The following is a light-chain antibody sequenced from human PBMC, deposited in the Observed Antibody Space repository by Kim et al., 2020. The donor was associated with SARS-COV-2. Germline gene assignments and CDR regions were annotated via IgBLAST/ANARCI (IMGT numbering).Light chain of an antibody. J-gene: IGKJ1*01. CDR2: GAS. CDR3: QQYGSLPRT. Sequence: PGESATVSCRASQSIGSISVAWYQHKRAQAPRLLIYGASTRATGIPDRFSGSASGTDFTLTISRLEPEDFAVYYCQQYGSLPRTFGQGTKVDIK. CDR1: QSIGSIS. V-gene: IGKV3-20*01.